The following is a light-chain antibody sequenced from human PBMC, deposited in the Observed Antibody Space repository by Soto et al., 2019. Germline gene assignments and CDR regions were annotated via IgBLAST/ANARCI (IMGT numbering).Light chain of an antibody. CDR1: QSVSSSY. Sequence: IVFTQSPCTLSLYPGERATLSCRASQSVSSSYLAWYQQKPGQAPRLLIYDASNRATGIPARFSGSGSGTDFTLTISSLEPEDFAVYYCQQRSNWPPRFGQGTRLEIK. CDR3: QQRSNWPPR. V-gene: IGKV3-11*01. CDR2: DAS. J-gene: IGKJ5*01.